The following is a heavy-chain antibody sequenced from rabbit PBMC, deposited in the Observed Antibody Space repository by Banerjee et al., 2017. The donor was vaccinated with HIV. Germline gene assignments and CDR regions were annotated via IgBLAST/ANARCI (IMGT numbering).Heavy chain of an antibody. V-gene: IGHV1S45*01. CDR3: ETSVLVGVRL. Sequence: QEQLEESGGDLVKPEGSLTLTCTASGFSFSNKYVMCWVRQAPGKGLEWIACINNGGGTTYYASWAKGRFTISKNSSTTVTLQMTSMTAADKATYFCETSVLVGVRLWGPGTLVTVS. D-gene: IGHD4-1*01. CDR2: INNGGGTT. CDR1: GFSFSNKYV. J-gene: IGHJ4*01.